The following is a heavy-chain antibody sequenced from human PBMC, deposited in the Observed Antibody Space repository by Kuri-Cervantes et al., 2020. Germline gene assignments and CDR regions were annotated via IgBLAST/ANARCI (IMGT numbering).Heavy chain of an antibody. CDR1: GGSISSYY. D-gene: IGHD6-6*01. CDR2: IYTSGST. J-gene: IGHJ4*02. V-gene: IGHV4-4*07. Sequence: SETLSLTCTVSGGSISSYYWSWIWQPAGKGLEWIGRIYTSGSTNYNHSLKSRVTISVDMSKNQFSLKLTSLTAADTAVYYCASSKPTIAAPPHFDYWGQGTLVTVSS. CDR3: ASSKPTIAAPPHFDY.